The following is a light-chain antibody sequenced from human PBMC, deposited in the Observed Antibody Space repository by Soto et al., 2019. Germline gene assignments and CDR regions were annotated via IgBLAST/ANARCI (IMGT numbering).Light chain of an antibody. V-gene: IGLV2-23*02. CDR1: GRDFGCYIF. CDR3: CSYAARDFPYV. Sequence: SALSQVGSGCGSRGQSITISCNEIGRDFGCYIFVSWYQQHPGKTPKLLIFEVTKRPSGVSDRFSGSKSGKRASLTISGLQAEDEADYYSCSYAARDFPYVFGTGTKVTVL. CDR2: EVT. J-gene: IGLJ1*01.